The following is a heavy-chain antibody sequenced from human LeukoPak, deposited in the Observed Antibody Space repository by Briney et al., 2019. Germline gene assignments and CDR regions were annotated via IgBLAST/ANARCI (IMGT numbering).Heavy chain of an antibody. D-gene: IGHD6-6*01. CDR1: GGSVTNYY. Sequence: SETLSLTCTVSGGSVTNYYGTWFRQPPLKGLEWMAFTHHTGTAGYNPSLQSRITMSVDTSRNQFSLDLTSVTAADSAVYYCATGSRSSTSDAFDVWGQGTVVTVSS. J-gene: IGHJ3*01. CDR2: THHTGTA. V-gene: IGHV4-59*02. CDR3: ATGSRSSTSDAFDV.